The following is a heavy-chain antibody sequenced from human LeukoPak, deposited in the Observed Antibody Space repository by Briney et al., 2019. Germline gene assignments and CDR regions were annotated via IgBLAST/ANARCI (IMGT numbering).Heavy chain of an antibody. CDR1: GLTFSSFA. CDR2: ISDSGGNT. CDR3: AKDWSSSRYDWFDP. D-gene: IGHD6-13*01. J-gene: IGHJ5*02. V-gene: IGHV3-23*01. Sequence: GGSLRLSCAASGLTFSSFAMSWVRQAPGKGLEWVSRISDSGGNTFYADSVKGRFTISRDNSKNTLYLQMNSLRAEDTAIYYCAKDWSSSRYDWFDPWGQGTLVTVSS.